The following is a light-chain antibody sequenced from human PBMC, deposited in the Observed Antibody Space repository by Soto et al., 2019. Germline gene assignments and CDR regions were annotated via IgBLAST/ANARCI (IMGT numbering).Light chain of an antibody. Sequence: DIQMTQSPSSVSASIGDTVTITCRASEDINVYLNWYQQRPGKAPNLLIYTTSNLQSGVPSRFSGSGSGTDFTLTISSLQPEDFATYYCQHSYSSPTFGRGTKVEIK. V-gene: IGKV1-39*01. CDR1: EDINVY. CDR3: QHSYSSPT. J-gene: IGKJ2*01. CDR2: TTS.